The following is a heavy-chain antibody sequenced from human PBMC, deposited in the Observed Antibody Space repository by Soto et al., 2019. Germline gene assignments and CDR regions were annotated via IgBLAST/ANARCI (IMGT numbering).Heavy chain of an antibody. CDR2: IYHSGST. Sequence: QVQLQESGPGLVKPSGTLSLTCAVSGGSISSSNWWSWVRQPPGKGLEWIGEIYHSGSTNYNPSLKSRVTISVDKSKNQFSLKLSSVTAADTAVYYCARDVGRKRYFDQSIRGDAFDIWGQGTMVTVSS. D-gene: IGHD3-9*01. J-gene: IGHJ3*02. CDR1: GGSISSSNW. V-gene: IGHV4-4*02. CDR3: ARDVGRKRYFDQSIRGDAFDI.